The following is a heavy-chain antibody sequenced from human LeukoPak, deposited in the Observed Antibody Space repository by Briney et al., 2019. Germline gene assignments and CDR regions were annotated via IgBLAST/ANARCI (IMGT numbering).Heavy chain of an antibody. V-gene: IGHV3-74*01. Sequence: GGSLRLSCAASGFTFSSYAMSWVRQAPGKGLVWVSRINSDGSSTNYADSVKGRFTISRDNAKNTLYLQMNSLRAEDTAVYSCARDQLYYDILTGIQYYYGMDVWGQGTTVTVSS. CDR1: GFTFSSYA. J-gene: IGHJ6*02. CDR2: INSDGSST. CDR3: ARDQLYYDILTGIQYYYGMDV. D-gene: IGHD3-9*01.